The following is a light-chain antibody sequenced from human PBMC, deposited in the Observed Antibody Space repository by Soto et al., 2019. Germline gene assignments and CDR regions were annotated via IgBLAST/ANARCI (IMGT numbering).Light chain of an antibody. V-gene: IGLV2-14*03. CDR3: SSFATSSTHHLV. Sequence: QSVLTQPASVSGSPGQSITISCTGTSSDVGGYNFVSWYQQHPGKAPKFVIYDVSNRPSGVSNRFSGSKSGNTASLTISGLQAEDEADYYCSSFATSSTHHLVFGGGTKLTVL. CDR1: SSDVGGYNF. J-gene: IGLJ3*02. CDR2: DVS.